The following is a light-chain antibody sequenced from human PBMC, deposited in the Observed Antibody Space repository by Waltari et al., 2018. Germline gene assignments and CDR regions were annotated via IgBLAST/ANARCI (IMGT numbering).Light chain of an antibody. CDR2: TVS. J-gene: IGKJ4*01. CDR3: QQRSNWPT. CDR1: LTISRY. Sequence: DIQITQSPSSLSASVGDRVTITCRASLTISRYLNWYQQKAGIAPKLLIYTVSSLQRGVPSRFSGSGSGTDFTLTISSLEPEDFAVYYCQQRSNWPTFGGGTKVEIK. V-gene: IGKV1-39*01.